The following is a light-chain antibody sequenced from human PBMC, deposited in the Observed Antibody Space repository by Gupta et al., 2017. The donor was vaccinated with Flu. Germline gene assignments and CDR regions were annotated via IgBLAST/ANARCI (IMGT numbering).Light chain of an antibody. Sequence: ENELTQSPGALSLSPGEGATLSCRASQTITRSHLAWYQQKPGQAPRLLIYGVSNRATGIPDRFSGSESGTEFTLTISRLEPEDFAVYYCQQYDSAPKTFGQGTKVEIK. CDR2: GVS. CDR3: QQYDSAPKT. CDR1: QTITRSH. J-gene: IGKJ1*01. V-gene: IGKV3-20*01.